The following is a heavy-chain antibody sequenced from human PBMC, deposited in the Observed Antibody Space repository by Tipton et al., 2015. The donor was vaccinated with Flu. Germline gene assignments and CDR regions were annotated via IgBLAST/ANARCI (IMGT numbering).Heavy chain of an antibody. CDR1: GGSISSGGYS. J-gene: IGHJ6*02. CDR3: ARRVVRGVTAGGMDV. V-gene: IGHV4-30-2*01. D-gene: IGHD3-10*01. CDR2: IYHTGST. Sequence: TLSLTCAVSGGSISSGGYSWSWIRQPPGKGLEWIGYIYHTGSTYYNPSLKSRVTISIERSKNQFSLKLSSVTAADTAVYYCARRVVRGVTAGGMDVWGQGTTVPVSS.